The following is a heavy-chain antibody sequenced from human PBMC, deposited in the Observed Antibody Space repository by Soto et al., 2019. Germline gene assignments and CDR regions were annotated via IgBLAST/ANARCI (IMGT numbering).Heavy chain of an antibody. CDR1: GFTFSSYA. CDR3: AKDWQQGY. Sequence: EVQLLESGGGLVQPGGSLRLSCAASGFTFSSYAMTWVRQAPGKGLEWVSTMSGGGGDTDYADSVKGRFTISRDNSKNTVYLQMNSLRAEDTAIYYCAKDWQQGYWGQGTLVTVSS. CDR2: MSGGGGDT. J-gene: IGHJ4*02. V-gene: IGHV3-23*01.